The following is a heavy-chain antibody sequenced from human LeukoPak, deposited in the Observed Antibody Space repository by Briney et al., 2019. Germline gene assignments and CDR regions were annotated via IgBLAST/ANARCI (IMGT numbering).Heavy chain of an antibody. CDR2: IYYSGST. D-gene: IGHD5-18*01. CDR1: GGSFSGSGYY. J-gene: IGHJ4*02. CDR3: ARSERGYSYGLNY. V-gene: IGHV4-39*07. Sequence: SGTLSLTCSVSGGSFSGSGYYWGWIRQPPGKGLEWIGNIYYSGSTYYNASLQSRVTISVDTSKNQFSLKLSSVTAADTAVYYCARSERGYSYGLNYWGQGTLVTVSS.